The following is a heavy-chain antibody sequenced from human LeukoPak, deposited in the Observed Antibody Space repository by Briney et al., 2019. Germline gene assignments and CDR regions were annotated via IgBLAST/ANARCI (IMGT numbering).Heavy chain of an antibody. Sequence: GRPLRLSCAASGFTFSSYAMHWVRQAPGKGLEWVAVISYDGSYKDYADSVKGRFTVSRDNSKSTLYLQMNSLRAEDTAVYYCAKSGYNRFDYWGQGTLVTVSS. J-gene: IGHJ4*02. D-gene: IGHD5-24*01. CDR3: AKSGYNRFDY. CDR1: GFTFSSYA. CDR2: ISYDGSYK. V-gene: IGHV3-30*04.